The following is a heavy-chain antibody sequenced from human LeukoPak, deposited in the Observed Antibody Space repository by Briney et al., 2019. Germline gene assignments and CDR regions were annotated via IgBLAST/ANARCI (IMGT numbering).Heavy chain of an antibody. Sequence: SETLSLTRALYVGSLSGYYWSWIRPPPGKELEWIGEINQSGSTHYNPSLKSRVTISVDKSKNQFCLKLSSVTAADTAVYYYARCNFAENYYYYGNYGWGQGTTVTV. CDR3: ARCNFAENYYYYGNYG. J-gene: IGHJ6*02. CDR2: INQSGST. V-gene: IGHV4-34*01. CDR1: VGSLSGYY.